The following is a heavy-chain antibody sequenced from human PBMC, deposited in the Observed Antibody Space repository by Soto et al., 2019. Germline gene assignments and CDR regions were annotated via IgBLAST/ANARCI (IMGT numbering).Heavy chain of an antibody. Sequence: GGSLRLSCAASGFTFSSSWMHWVCQAPEKGLEWVADIKCDGSEKYYVDSVKGRLTISRDNAKNTLYLQMNSLRAEDTAVYYCARSIERTWPPRPVDYWGQGTLVTVSS. J-gene: IGHJ4*02. CDR3: ARSIERTWPPRPVDY. CDR2: IKCDGSEK. CDR1: GFTFSSSW. D-gene: IGHD1-1*01. V-gene: IGHV3-7*01.